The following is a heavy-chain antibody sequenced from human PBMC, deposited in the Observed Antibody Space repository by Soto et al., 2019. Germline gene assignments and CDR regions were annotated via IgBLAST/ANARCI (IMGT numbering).Heavy chain of an antibody. CDR3: ARGPKYYYDSSGYYYSGFDY. D-gene: IGHD3-22*01. CDR1: GGSISSGGYH. J-gene: IGHJ4*02. CDR2: IYYSGST. V-gene: IGHV4-31*03. Sequence: SETLSLTCTVSGGSISSGGYHWSWIRRHPGKGLEWIGNIYYSGSTYYNPSLKSRVTMSVDTSKNQFSLKLSSVTAADTAVYYCARGPKYYYDSSGYYYSGFDYWGQGTLVTVSS.